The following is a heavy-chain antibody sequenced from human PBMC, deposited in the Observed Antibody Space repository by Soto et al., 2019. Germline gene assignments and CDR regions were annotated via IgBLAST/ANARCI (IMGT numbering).Heavy chain of an antibody. CDR3: AKDTGYSSGWPPLPRQYSYHGRDV. V-gene: IGHV3-30*18. J-gene: IGHJ6*02. D-gene: IGHD6-19*01. CDR1: GFTFSSYG. Sequence: GVSLRLSCAASGFTFSSYGMHWVRQAPGKGLEWVAVISYDGSNKYYADSVKGRFTISRDNSKNTLYLQMNSLRAEDTTVYYCAKDTGYSSGWPPLPRQYSYHGRDVGGQGTTDPVSS. CDR2: ISYDGSNK.